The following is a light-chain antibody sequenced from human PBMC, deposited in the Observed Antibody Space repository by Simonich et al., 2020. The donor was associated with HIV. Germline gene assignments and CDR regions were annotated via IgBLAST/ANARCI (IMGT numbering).Light chain of an antibody. J-gene: IGKJ4*01. CDR2: WAS. Sequence: DIVMTQSPDSLAVSLGERATINCKSSQSVLYSSNNKNYLAWYQQKPGQPPKVLIYWASTRESGVPDRVSGSGSGTDFTLTISSLQAEDVAVYYCQQYYSAPITFGGGTKVEIK. V-gene: IGKV4-1*01. CDR3: QQYYSAPIT. CDR1: QSVLYSSNNKNY.